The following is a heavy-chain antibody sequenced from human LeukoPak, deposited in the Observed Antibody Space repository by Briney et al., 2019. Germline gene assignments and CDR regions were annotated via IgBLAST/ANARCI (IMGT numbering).Heavy chain of an antibody. V-gene: IGHV4-59*01. D-gene: IGHD3-10*01. CDR2: IHYSGST. CDR1: GGSISSYY. J-gene: IGHJ4*02. Sequence: SETLSLTCTVSGGSISSYYWSRIRQPPGKGLEWIGYIHYSGSTKYNPSLKSRVTISVDTSKNQFSLKLSSVTAADTAVHYCASISYGSGSIDYWGQGTLVTVSS. CDR3: ASISYGSGSIDY.